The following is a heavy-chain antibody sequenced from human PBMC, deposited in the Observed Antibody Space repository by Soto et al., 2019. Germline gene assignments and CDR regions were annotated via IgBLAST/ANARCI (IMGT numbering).Heavy chain of an antibody. J-gene: IGHJ4*02. CDR3: ARVELWFGEKNLRHLDY. Sequence: GASVKVSCKASGYTFTSYGISWVRQAPGQGFEWMGWISAYNGNTNYAQKLQGRVTMTTDTSTSTAYMELRSLRSDDTAVYYCARVELWFGEKNLRHLDYWGQGTLVTVSS. CDR2: ISAYNGNT. CDR1: GYTFTSYG. D-gene: IGHD3-10*01. V-gene: IGHV1-18*01.